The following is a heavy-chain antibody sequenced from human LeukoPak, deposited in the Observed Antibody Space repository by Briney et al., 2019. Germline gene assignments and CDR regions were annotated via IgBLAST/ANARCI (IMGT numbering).Heavy chain of an antibody. Sequence: SETLSLTCTVSGGSISSNYWSWIRQPPGKGLEWIGYMYYSGSTNYNPSLKSRGTISVDTSKTHFSLKLTSVTAADTAVYYCARVPRSTLPNYFDYWGQGTLVTVSS. V-gene: IGHV4-59*01. CDR2: MYYSGST. CDR3: ARVPRSTLPNYFDY. CDR1: GGSISSNY. J-gene: IGHJ4*02. D-gene: IGHD2-2*01.